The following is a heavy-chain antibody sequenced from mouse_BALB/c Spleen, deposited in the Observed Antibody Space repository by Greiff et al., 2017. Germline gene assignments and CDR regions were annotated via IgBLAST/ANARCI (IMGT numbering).Heavy chain of an antibody. CDR1: GFSLTSYG. CDR2: MWSGGST. J-gene: IGHJ1*01. D-gene: IGHD1-2*01. Sequence: VKLVESGPGLVQPSQSLSITCTVSGFSLTSYGVHWVRQSPGKGLEWLGVMWSGGSTDYNAAFISRLSISKDNSKSQVFFKMNSLQANDTAIYYCARRSLHYYGTPDWYFDVWGAGTTVTVSS. V-gene: IGHV2-2*02. CDR3: ARRSLHYYGTPDWYFDV.